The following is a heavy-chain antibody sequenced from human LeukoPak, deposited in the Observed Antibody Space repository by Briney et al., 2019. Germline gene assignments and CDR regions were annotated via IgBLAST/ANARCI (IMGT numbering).Heavy chain of an antibody. CDR1: GYSFTTYW. V-gene: IGHV5-51*01. Sequence: GESLKISCKGSGYSFTTYWIGWVRQLPGKGLEWMGITFPGDSDTRSSPSFQGHVTISADKSISTAYLQWSSLKASDTAIYYCARLAYPGPWHFDLWGRGTLVTVSS. CDR2: TFPGDSDT. CDR3: ARLAYPGPWHFDL. D-gene: IGHD2-21*01. J-gene: IGHJ2*01.